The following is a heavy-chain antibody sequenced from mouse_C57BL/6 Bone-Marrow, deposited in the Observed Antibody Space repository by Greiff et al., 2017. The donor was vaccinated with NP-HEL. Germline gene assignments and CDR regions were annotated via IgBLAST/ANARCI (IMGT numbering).Heavy chain of an antibody. Sequence: EVMLVESGGGLVQPGESLKLSCESNEYEFPSHDMSWVRKTPEKRLELVAAINSDGGSTYYPDTMERRFIISRDNTKKTLYLQMSSLRSEDTALYYCARRGDYDEKGARFAYWGQGTLVTVSA. CDR3: ARRGDYDEKGARFAY. CDR1: EYEFPSHD. D-gene: IGHD2-4*01. V-gene: IGHV5-2*01. CDR2: INSDGGST. J-gene: IGHJ3*01.